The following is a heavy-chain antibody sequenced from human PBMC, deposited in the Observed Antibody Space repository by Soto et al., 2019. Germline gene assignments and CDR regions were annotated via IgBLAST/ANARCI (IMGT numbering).Heavy chain of an antibody. CDR2: ISAYNGNT. D-gene: IGHD2-2*01. Sequence: ASVQVSCKASGYTFTSYGIRWVRQAPGQKLKWMGWISAYNGNTNYAQKLQGRVTMNTDTSTSTAYMELRSLRSDDTAVYYCARGVRCSSTSCYGRFAFDYWGQGTLVTVSS. J-gene: IGHJ4*02. CDR3: ARGVRCSSTSCYGRFAFDY. V-gene: IGHV1-18*01. CDR1: GYTFTSYG.